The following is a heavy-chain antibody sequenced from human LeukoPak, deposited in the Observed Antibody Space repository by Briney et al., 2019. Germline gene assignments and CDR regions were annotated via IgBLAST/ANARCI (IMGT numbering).Heavy chain of an antibody. V-gene: IGHV1-46*01. CDR3: ARALPHRRLMDTTMEQHWFDP. CDR2: INASGGST. D-gene: IGHD5-18*01. Sequence: ASVKVSCKASGYTFTSYYMHWVRQAPGQGLEWMGIINASGGSTNYAQKFQGRVTMTRDMSTSTVYMELSSLRSEDTAMYYCARALPHRRLMDTTMEQHWFDPWGQGTLVTVSS. J-gene: IGHJ5*02. CDR1: GYTFTSYY.